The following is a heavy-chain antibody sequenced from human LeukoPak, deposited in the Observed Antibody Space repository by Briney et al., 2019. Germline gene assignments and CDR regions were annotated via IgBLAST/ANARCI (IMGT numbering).Heavy chain of an antibody. Sequence: PGGSLRLSCAASGFTFSSYWMHWVRQAPGKGLVWVSRISSDGSTVYADFVKGRFTISRDNAKNTLYLQMNSLREEDTAVYYCARARRGYSGGPYYFDYWGQGTLVTVSS. J-gene: IGHJ4*02. V-gene: IGHV3-74*01. CDR1: GFTFSSYW. CDR2: ISSDGST. D-gene: IGHD5-12*01. CDR3: ARARRGYSGGPYYFDY.